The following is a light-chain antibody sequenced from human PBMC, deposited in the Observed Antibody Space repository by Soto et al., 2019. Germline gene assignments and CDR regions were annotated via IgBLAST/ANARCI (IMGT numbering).Light chain of an antibody. CDR3: QQFRNWPWT. CDR2: AGS. V-gene: IGKV3D-15*01. CDR1: QSISIN. J-gene: IGKJ1*01. Sequence: EIVLTHSPGTLSVSPWDIVTLSCRASQSISINLAWYQHKPGQAPRLLIHAGSTRATGIPARISGSGSGTEFTLTISSLQSEDFAVYYCQQFRNWPWTFGQGTKVDIK.